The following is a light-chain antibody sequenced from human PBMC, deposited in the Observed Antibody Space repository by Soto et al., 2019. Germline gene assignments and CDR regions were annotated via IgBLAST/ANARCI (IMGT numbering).Light chain of an antibody. Sequence: SYELTQPPSVSVAPGKTATFTCGGNSVGCKSVHWYQQKPGQAPVLVIYYDNDRPSGIPVRFSGSNSGNTATLTISRVEAGDEADYYCHVWDSYNGHHTFGGGTKLTVL. CDR3: HVWDSYNGHHT. J-gene: IGLJ2*01. V-gene: IGLV3-21*04. CDR1: SVGCKS. CDR2: YDN.